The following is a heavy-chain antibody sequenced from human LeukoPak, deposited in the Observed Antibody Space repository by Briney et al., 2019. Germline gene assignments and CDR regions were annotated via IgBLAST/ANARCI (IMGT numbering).Heavy chain of an antibody. CDR2: IFYTGST. V-gene: IGHV4-39*07. CDR3: ARESADGEALDY. CDR1: GGSISSSSYY. Sequence: PSETLSLTCTVSGGSISSSSYYWGWIRQPPGKGLEWIGSIFYTGSTYYNPSLKSRVTISVDTSKNQFSLKLSSVTAADTAVHYCARESADGEALDYWGQGTLVTVSS. J-gene: IGHJ4*02.